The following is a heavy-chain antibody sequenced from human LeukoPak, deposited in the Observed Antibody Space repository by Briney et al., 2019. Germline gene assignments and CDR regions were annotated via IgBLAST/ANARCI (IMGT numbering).Heavy chain of an antibody. V-gene: IGHV4-59*12. J-gene: IGHJ5*02. D-gene: IGHD1-14*01. CDR1: GGSISSYY. CDR3: ARGGISFDP. CDR2: IHYSGST. Sequence: SETLSLTCTVSGGSISSYYWSWIRQPPGKGLEWIGYIHYSGSTNYNPSLKSRVTISVDKSKNQFSLKLSSVTAADTAVYYCARGGISFDPWGQGTLVTVSS.